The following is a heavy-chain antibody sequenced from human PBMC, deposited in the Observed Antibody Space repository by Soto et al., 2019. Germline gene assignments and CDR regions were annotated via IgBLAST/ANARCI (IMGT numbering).Heavy chain of an antibody. D-gene: IGHD2-2*01. J-gene: IGHJ4*02. V-gene: IGHV3-74*01. CDR1: GFTFSNSW. Sequence: PGGSRRPSCGASGFTFSNSWMHWVRQVSGKGLGWVSRINADGTSTSYADSVKGRFTISRDNAKNTLYLHVNSLRAEDTAVYYCVKVLARGVGVPRFYFDSWGQGALVTVSS. CDR2: INADGTST. CDR3: VKVLARGVGVPRFYFDS.